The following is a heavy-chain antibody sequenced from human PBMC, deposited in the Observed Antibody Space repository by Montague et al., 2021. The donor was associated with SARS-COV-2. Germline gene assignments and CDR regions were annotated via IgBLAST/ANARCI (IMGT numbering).Heavy chain of an antibody. CDR3: PGTLLWFGELLYYYGMDV. J-gene: IGHJ6*02. V-gene: IGHV3-23*01. CDR1: GFTFSSYA. D-gene: IGHD3-10*01. CDR2: LSGSGGST. Sequence: SLRLSCAASGFTFSSYAMSWVRQAPGKGLEWVSALSGSGGSTYYADSVKGRFTISRDNSKNTLYLQMNSLRAEDPAVYYCPGTLLWFGELLYYYGMDVWGQGTTVTVSS.